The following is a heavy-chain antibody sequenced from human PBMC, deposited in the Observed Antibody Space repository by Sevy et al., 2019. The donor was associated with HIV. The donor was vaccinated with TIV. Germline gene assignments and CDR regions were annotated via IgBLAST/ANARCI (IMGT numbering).Heavy chain of an antibody. V-gene: IGHV3-23*01. CDR2: ISGSGGST. J-gene: IGHJ6*03. Sequence: GGSLRLSCAASGFTFSSYDMSWVRQAPGKGLEWVSAISGSGGSTYYADSVKGRFTISRDNSKNTLYLQMNSLRAEDTAVYYCAKDPIKTHGDPNYYYYYMDVWGKGTTVTVSS. CDR1: GFTFSSYD. CDR3: AKDPIKTHGDPNYYYYYMDV. D-gene: IGHD4-17*01.